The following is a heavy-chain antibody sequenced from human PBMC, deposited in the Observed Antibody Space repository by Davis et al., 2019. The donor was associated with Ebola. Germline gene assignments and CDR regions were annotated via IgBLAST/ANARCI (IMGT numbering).Heavy chain of an antibody. V-gene: IGHV3-9*01. CDR3: AKGRVAGTGAYYYYGLDV. J-gene: IGHJ6*02. D-gene: IGHD6-19*01. Sequence: SLKISCAASGFTFGNYAMHWVRQAPGKGLEWVSGISWTSGSVGYAGSVKGRFTISRDNAKRTLYLQMNNLRGEDTALYYCAKGRVAGTGAYYYYGLDVWGQGTTVTVSS. CDR2: ISWTSGSV. CDR1: GFTFGNYA.